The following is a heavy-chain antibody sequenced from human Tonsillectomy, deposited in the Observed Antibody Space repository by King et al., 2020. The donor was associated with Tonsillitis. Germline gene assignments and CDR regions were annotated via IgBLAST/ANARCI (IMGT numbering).Heavy chain of an antibody. D-gene: IGHD3-10*01. CDR1: GYSISSGYY. J-gene: IGHJ5*02. CDR2: MFHSGST. CDR3: ARDSSRVPKNWFGP. Sequence: VQLQESGPGLVKPSETLSLTCAVSGYSISSGYYWGWIRQPPGKGLEWIGSMFHSGSTYYNPSLQTRVTISVDTSKNQFSLKLSSVTAADTVVYYCARDSSRVPKNWFGPWGQGTLVTVSS. V-gene: IGHV4-38-2*02.